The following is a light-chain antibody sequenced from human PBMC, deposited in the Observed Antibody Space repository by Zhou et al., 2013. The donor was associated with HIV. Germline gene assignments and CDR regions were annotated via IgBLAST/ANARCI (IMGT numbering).Light chain of an antibody. Sequence: DIQMTQSPATLSASVGDRVTISCRASQSLRSWLAWYQQKPGKAPELLVYRTSTLESGVPSRFRGSGSETEFTLTISSLQPEDFATYYCQQSYNVPPTFGQGPSWRS. CDR1: QSLRSW. CDR2: RTS. V-gene: IGKV1-5*03. J-gene: IGKJ2*01. CDR3: QQSYNVPPT.